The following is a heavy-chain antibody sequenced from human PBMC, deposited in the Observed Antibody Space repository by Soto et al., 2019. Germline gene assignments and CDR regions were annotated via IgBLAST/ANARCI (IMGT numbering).Heavy chain of an antibody. CDR2: IIPIFGTA. D-gene: IGHD3-22*01. Sequence: QVQLVQSGAEVKKPGSSVKVSCKASGGTFSSYAISWVRQAPGQGLEWMGGIIPIFGTANHAQKFQGRVTITADESTSTAYMELSSLRSEDTAVYYCASSAPVVVPYYYGMDVWGQGTTVTVSS. V-gene: IGHV1-69*01. CDR3: ASSAPVVVPYYYGMDV. CDR1: GGTFSSYA. J-gene: IGHJ6*02.